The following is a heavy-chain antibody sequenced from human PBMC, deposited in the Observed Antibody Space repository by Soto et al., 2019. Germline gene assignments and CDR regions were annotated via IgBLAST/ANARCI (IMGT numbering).Heavy chain of an antibody. CDR3: AREAAAGPNWFDP. Sequence: SETLSLTCTVSGGSISSYYWSWIRQPPGRGLEWIGYIYYSGSTNYNPSLKSRVTISVDTSKNQFSLKLSSVTAADTAVYYCAREAAAGPNWFDPWGQGTLVTVSS. CDR2: IYYSGST. D-gene: IGHD6-13*01. V-gene: IGHV4-59*01. J-gene: IGHJ5*02. CDR1: GGSISSYY.